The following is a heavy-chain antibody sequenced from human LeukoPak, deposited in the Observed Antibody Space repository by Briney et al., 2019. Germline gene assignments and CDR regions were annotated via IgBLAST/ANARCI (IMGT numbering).Heavy chain of an antibody. CDR3: AIMHGYYDGSGYWVQ. V-gene: IGHV3-23*01. J-gene: IGHJ4*02. Sequence: GGSLRLSCAASGFTFSSYAMSWVRQAPGKGLEWVSFISPNADRTSKADSVEGRFTISRDNPRNTLYLQMNSLRDDDTAVYYCAIMHGYYDGSGYWVQWGQGTLVTVSS. CDR1: GFTFSSYA. CDR2: ISPNADRT. D-gene: IGHD3-22*01.